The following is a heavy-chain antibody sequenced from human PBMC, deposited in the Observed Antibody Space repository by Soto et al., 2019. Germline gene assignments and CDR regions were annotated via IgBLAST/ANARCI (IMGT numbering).Heavy chain of an antibody. D-gene: IGHD3-22*01. J-gene: IGHJ4*02. Sequence: ASVKVSCKASGGTFSSYGVSWVRQAPGQGLEWMGGILPIFASPKYAQKFQGRVTITADESTSTAYMELSSLRSEDTAVYYCARGENYYDSSVYYPPLDYWGQGTQVTVSS. CDR1: GGTFSSYG. CDR3: ARGENYYDSSVYYPPLDY. V-gene: IGHV1-69*13. CDR2: ILPIFASP.